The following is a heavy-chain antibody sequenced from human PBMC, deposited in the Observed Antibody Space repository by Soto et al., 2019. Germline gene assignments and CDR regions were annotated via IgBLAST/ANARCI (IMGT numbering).Heavy chain of an antibody. CDR2: IYYSGST. CDR3: ARDRPEYCSGGSCHSDDWFDP. J-gene: IGHJ5*02. D-gene: IGHD2-15*01. Sequence: SETLSLTCTVSGGSISSGDYYWSWIRQPPGKGLEWIGYIYYSGSTYYNPSLKSRVTISVDTSKNQFSLKLSSVTAADTAVYYCARDRPEYCSGGSCHSDDWFDPWGQGTLVTVSS. CDR1: GGSISSGDYY. V-gene: IGHV4-30-4*01.